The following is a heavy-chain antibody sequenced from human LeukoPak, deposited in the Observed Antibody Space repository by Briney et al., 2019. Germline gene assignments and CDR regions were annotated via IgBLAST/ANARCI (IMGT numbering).Heavy chain of an antibody. Sequence: ASVKVSCKASGYTFTSYDINWVRQATGQGLEWMGWMNPNSGNTGYAQKFQGRVTMTRNTSISTAYMELSSLRSEDTAVYYCARTYSSGWYGLRVTVKNAFDIWGQGTWSPSLQ. CDR1: GYTFTSYD. CDR3: ARTYSSGWYGLRVTVKNAFDI. V-gene: IGHV1-8*01. D-gene: IGHD6-19*01. J-gene: IGHJ3*02. CDR2: MNPNSGNT.